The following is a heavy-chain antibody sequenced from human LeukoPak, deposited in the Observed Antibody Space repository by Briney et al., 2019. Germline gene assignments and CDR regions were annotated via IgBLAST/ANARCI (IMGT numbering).Heavy chain of an antibody. D-gene: IGHD1-26*01. Sequence: GGSLRLSCAASGFTVSSNYMSRVRQAPGKGLEWVSVIYSGGSTYHADSVKGRFTISRDNSKNTLYLQMNSLRAEDTAVYYCARSWELLVFDPWGQGTLVTVSS. V-gene: IGHV3-53*01. J-gene: IGHJ5*02. CDR2: IYSGGST. CDR3: ARSWELLVFDP. CDR1: GFTVSSNY.